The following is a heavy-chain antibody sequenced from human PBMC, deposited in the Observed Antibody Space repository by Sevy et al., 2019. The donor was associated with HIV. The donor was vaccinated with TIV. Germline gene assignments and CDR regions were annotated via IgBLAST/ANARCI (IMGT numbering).Heavy chain of an antibody. CDR2: ISSSSNYI. D-gene: IGHD3-3*01. Sequence: GGSLRLSCAASGFTFSSYSMNWVRQAPGKGLEWVSSISSSSNYIYYADSVKGRFTISRDNAKNSLYLQMNRLRAEDTAVYYCARGEVNYDSLIPIRTEGGYYYGMDVWGQGTTVTVSS. CDR3: ARGEVNYDSLIPIRTEGGYYYGMDV. J-gene: IGHJ6*02. CDR1: GFTFSSYS. V-gene: IGHV3-21*01.